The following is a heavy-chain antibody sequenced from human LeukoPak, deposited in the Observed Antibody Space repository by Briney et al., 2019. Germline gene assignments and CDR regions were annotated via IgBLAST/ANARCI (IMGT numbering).Heavy chain of an antibody. CDR2: IFSGGTT. V-gene: IGHV3-66*01. CDR3: AKASSNYVGPWDY. Sequence: AGGSLRLSCAASGFTVSSNYMSWVRQAPGKGLEWVSVIFSGGTTYYADSVKGRFTISRDNSKNTLYLQMNSLRAEDTAVYYCAKASSNYVGPWDYWGQGTLVTVSS. D-gene: IGHD4-4*01. CDR1: GFTVSSNY. J-gene: IGHJ4*02.